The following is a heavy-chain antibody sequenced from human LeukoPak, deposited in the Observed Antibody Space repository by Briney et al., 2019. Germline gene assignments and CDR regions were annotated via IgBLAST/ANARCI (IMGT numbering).Heavy chain of an antibody. V-gene: IGHV3-48*04. CDR2: ISHTDDPS. Sequence: GGSLRLSCAASGFTFSSFTMIWVRQAPGKGLEWVSSISHTDDPSHYADSVRGRFSISRDNAKNSLYLQMNSLRVEDTAVYYCTRDPNRPGYSSGWYYWGQGTLVTVSS. CDR3: TRDPNRPGYSSGWYY. D-gene: IGHD6-19*01. J-gene: IGHJ4*02. CDR1: GFTFSSFT.